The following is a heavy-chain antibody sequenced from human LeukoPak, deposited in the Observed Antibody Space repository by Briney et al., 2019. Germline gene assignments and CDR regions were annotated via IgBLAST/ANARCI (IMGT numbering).Heavy chain of an antibody. D-gene: IGHD3-22*01. V-gene: IGHV3-74*01. CDR1: GFTFSGYW. CDR2: INSDGNDA. J-gene: IGHJ4*02. Sequence: PGGSLRLSCAVSGFTFSGYWMNWVRQASGKGLVWVSRINSDGNDATYADSVKGRFTISRDNAKKMLFLQMTSLRAEDTAVYYCARASGSGYYFYLDYWGQGTLVTVSS. CDR3: ARASGSGYYFYLDY.